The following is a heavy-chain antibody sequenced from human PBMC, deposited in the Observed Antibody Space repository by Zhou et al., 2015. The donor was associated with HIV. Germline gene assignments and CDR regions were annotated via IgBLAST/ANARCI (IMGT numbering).Heavy chain of an antibody. J-gene: IGHJ4*02. CDR2: INPMLGIA. CDR3: ARDRRGLSSLFDY. D-gene: IGHD2/OR15-2a*01. CDR1: GDTFGTYT. V-gene: IGHV1-69*02. Sequence: QVQLVQSGAEVKKPGSSVKVSCKASGDTFGTYTINWVQQAPGQGLEWMGRINPMLGIANYARNIQGRVTITADTSTSTAYMELNSLRSDDTAVYYCARDRRGLSSLFDYWGQGTLVTVSA.